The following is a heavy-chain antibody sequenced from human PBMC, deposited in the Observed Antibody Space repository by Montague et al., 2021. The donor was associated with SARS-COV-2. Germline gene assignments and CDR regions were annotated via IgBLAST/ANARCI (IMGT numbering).Heavy chain of an antibody. D-gene: IGHD3-16*02. CDR1: GFTFSSYA. V-gene: IGHV3-30*04. Sequence: SPRLSCAASGFTFSSYAMHWVRQAPGKGLEWVVVISYDGSNKYYADSVKGRFTISRDNSKNTLYLQMNSLRAEDTAVYYCARDNYDYVWGSYRYIYWGQGTLVTVSS. J-gene: IGHJ4*02. CDR3: ARDNYDYVWGSYRYIY. CDR2: ISYDGSNK.